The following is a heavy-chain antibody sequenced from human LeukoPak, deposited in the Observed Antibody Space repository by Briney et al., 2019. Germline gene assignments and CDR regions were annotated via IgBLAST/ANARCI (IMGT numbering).Heavy chain of an antibody. CDR3: ARDRCSGGSCYKGKWFDP. Sequence: PSETLSLTCTVSGGSISNGDHYWSWIRQHPGKGLEWIGHIYYSGSTYYNPSLKSRGIISVETSKNQFSLKLSSVTAADTAVYYCARDRCSGGSCYKGKWFDPWGQGTLVTVSS. CDR2: IYYSGST. D-gene: IGHD2-15*01. CDR1: GGSISNGDHY. V-gene: IGHV4-31*03. J-gene: IGHJ5*02.